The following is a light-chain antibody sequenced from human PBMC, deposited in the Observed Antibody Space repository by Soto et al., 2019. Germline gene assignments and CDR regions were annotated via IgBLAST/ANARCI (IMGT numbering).Light chain of an antibody. Sequence: DTQMTQSPSSLSASVGDRVTITCRASQSISTWLAWYLQKPGNAPKLLIYDASSLESGVPSRFSGSGSGTEFTLTISGLQSEDFAVYYCQQYDNWPTFGPGTKVDIK. CDR3: QQYDNWPT. CDR1: QSISTW. V-gene: IGKV1-5*01. J-gene: IGKJ3*01. CDR2: DAS.